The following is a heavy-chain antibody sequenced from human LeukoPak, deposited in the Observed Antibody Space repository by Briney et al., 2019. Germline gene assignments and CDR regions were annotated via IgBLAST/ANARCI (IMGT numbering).Heavy chain of an antibody. D-gene: IGHD5-24*01. CDR1: GFTFRSYW. Sequence: GRSLRLSCAASGFTFRSYWMHWVRQAPGKGLEWVSRVIRDGSFTNYEDSVKGPFTISRDNAKNTLYLQMSSLTAEDTAVYFCVRDGDDFNFDYWGQGSLVTVSS. CDR3: VRDGDDFNFDY. CDR2: VIRDGSFT. V-gene: IGHV3-74*01. J-gene: IGHJ4*02.